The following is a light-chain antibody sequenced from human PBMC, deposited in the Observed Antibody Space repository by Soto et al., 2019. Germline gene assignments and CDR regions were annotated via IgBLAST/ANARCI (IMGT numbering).Light chain of an antibody. Sequence: DIQMTQSPSSLSAYVGDRVTITCRASQTISNYLNWYQQKPGKAPKVLIYSASTLQSGVPSRFSGSGSGTDFTPTISNLQPEDFATYYCQQSYNTPRTFGPGTKMDLK. J-gene: IGKJ3*01. CDR2: SAS. CDR1: QTISNY. CDR3: QQSYNTPRT. V-gene: IGKV1-39*01.